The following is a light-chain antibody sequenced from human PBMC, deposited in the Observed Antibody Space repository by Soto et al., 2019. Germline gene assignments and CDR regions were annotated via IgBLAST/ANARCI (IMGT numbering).Light chain of an antibody. CDR3: SSYTSSSTLI. CDR2: EVS. CDR1: SSDVGGYNY. Sequence: QSALTQPASVSGSPGQSITISCTGTSSDVGGYNYVAWYQQHPGKAPKLLIYEVSNRPSGVSNRFSGSKSGNTASLTISGLQADDEADYYCSSYTSSSTLIFGGGTKVTV. J-gene: IGLJ2*01. V-gene: IGLV2-14*01.